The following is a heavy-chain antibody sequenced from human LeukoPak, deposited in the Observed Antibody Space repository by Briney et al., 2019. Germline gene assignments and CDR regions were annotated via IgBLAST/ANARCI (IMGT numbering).Heavy chain of an antibody. J-gene: IGHJ6*04. CDR2: INHSGST. V-gene: IGHV4-34*01. CDR1: GGSFGGYY. Sequence: SETLSLTCAVYGGSFGGYYWSWIRQPPGKGLEWIGEINHSGSTNYNPSLKSRVTISVDTSKNQFSLKLSSVTAADTAVYYCARGGVVVPAATAMDVWGKGTTVTVSS. D-gene: IGHD2-2*01. CDR3: ARGGVVVPAATAMDV.